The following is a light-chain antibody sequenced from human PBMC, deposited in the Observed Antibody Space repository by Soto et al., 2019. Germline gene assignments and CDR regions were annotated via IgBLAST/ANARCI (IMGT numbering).Light chain of an antibody. CDR1: SGDVGGFNY. CDR2: EVS. CDR3: SSFTSRTSIYV. V-gene: IGLV2-14*01. J-gene: IGLJ1*01. Sequence: QSVLTQPASVSGSPGQSITISCTGTSGDVGGFNYVSWYQQYSGKAPKLMIYEVSSRPSGVSDRFSASKSGNTASLTISGLEAEDEADYYCSSFTSRTSIYVFGTATKVTV.